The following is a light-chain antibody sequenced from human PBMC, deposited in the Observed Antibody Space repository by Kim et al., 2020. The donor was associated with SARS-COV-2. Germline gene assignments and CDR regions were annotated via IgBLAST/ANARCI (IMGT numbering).Light chain of an antibody. V-gene: IGKV1-39*01. CDR2: AAS. CDR3: QQSYSTLYT. CDR1: QSISTY. J-gene: IGKJ2*01. Sequence: DIQMTQSPSSLSASVGDRVTITCRAGQSISTYLNWYQQKPGKAPKLLIYAASSLQSGVPSRFSGSGSGTDFTLTISSLQPDDFATYYCQQSYSTLYTFGQGTKLEI.